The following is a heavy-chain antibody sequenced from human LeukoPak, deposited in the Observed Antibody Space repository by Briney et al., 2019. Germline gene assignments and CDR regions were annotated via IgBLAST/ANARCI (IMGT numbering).Heavy chain of an antibody. Sequence: PGGSLRLSCAASGFTFSSYTMSWVRQAPGKGLEWVSTITTSDGNTYYADSVKGRFTISRDNSKNTLYLQMNSLRAEDTAVYFCAKGVHPHDYWGQGTLVTVSS. J-gene: IGHJ4*02. V-gene: IGHV3-23*01. CDR2: ITTSDGNT. CDR3: AKGVHPHDY. CDR1: GFTFSSYT.